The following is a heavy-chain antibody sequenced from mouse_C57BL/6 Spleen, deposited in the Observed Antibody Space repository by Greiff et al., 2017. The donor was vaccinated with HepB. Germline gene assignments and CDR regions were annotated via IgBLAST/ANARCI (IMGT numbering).Heavy chain of an antibody. CDR2: ISSGGDYI. J-gene: IGHJ2*01. Sequence: EVKLVESGEGLVKPGGSLKLSCAASGFTFSSYAMSWVRQTPEKRLEWVAYISSGGDYIYYADTVKGRFTISRDNARNTLYLQMSSLKSEDTAMYYCTREKYGTVPFDYWGQGTTLTVSS. CDR3: TREKYGTVPFDY. V-gene: IGHV5-9-1*02. CDR1: GFTFSSYA. D-gene: IGHD1-1*01.